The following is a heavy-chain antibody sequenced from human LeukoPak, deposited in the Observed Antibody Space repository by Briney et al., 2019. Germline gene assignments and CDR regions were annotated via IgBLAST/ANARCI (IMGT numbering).Heavy chain of an antibody. D-gene: IGHD2-2*01. J-gene: IGHJ4*02. Sequence: GGSLRLSCAASGFTFSSYWMHWVRQAPGKGLVWVSRINSDGSNTSYADSVKGRFTISRDNAKNTLYLQMNSLRAEDTAVYYCSYCSSTSCYAFWGQGTLVTVSS. V-gene: IGHV3-74*01. CDR3: SYCSSTSCYAF. CDR1: GFTFSSYW. CDR2: INSDGSNT.